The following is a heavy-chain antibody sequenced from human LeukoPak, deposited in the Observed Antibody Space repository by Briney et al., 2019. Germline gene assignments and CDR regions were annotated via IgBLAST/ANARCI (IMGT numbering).Heavy chain of an antibody. D-gene: IGHD3-3*01. Sequence: ASVKVSCKASGYTFTSYGISWVRQAPGQGLEWMGWISVYNGNTNYAQNLQGRVTMTTDTSTSTAYMDLRSLTSDDTAVYYCARQSWGITIFGVVTYAFDIWGQGTMVTVSS. CDR2: ISVYNGNT. CDR3: ARQSWGITIFGVVTYAFDI. V-gene: IGHV1-18*01. J-gene: IGHJ3*02. CDR1: GYTFTSYG.